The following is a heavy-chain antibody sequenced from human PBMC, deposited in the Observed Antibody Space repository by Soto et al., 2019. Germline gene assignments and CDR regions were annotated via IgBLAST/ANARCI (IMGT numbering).Heavy chain of an antibody. CDR2: IWYDGSNK. J-gene: IGHJ3*02. V-gene: IGHV3-33*01. CDR3: ARDSRLITPDSFDT. D-gene: IGHD3-16*01. CDR1: GFTFSSYG. Sequence: QVQLVESGGGVAQPGRSLRLSCAASGFTFSSYGLPWVRQAPGKGLEWVAVIWYDGSNKYYADSVKGHFTISRDNSKNTLYQQMNSLSAEDTAVYYCARDSRLITPDSFDTWGQGTMVTVSS.